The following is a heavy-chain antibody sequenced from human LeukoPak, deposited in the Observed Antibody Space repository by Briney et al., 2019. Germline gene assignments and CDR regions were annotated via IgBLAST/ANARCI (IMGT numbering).Heavy chain of an antibody. D-gene: IGHD2-15*01. CDR1: GGSISTSTSHY. J-gene: IGHJ4*02. CDR2: IYYSGTT. CDR3: ARQRGYCSGGTCYRTPHFDY. V-gene: IGHV4-39*01. Sequence: KPSETLSLTCTVSGGSISTSTSHYWGWIRQPPGKALEWIGSIYYSGTTYHNPSLKSRITISVDTSKNYFSLKLSSVTAADTAGYYCARQRGYCSGGTCYRTPHFDYWGQGTLVTVSS.